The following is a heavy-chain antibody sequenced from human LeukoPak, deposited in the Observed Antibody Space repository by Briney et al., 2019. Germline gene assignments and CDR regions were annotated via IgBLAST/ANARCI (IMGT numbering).Heavy chain of an antibody. CDR2: ISGSGGSP. D-gene: IGHD5-18*01. CDR1: GFTFSSYA. J-gene: IGHJ4*02. V-gene: IGHV3-23*01. CDR3: ARWIQLWFRDY. Sequence: GGSLRLSCAASGFTFSSYAMSWVRQAPGKGLEWVSAISGSGGSPYYADSVKGRFTISRDNSKNTLYLQMNSLRAEDTAVYYCARWIQLWFRDYWGQGTLVSVSS.